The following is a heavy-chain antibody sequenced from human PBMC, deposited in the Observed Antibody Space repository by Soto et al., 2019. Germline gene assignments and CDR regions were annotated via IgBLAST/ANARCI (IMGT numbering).Heavy chain of an antibody. CDR1: GFPFSSNA. V-gene: IGHV3-23*01. D-gene: IGHD6-13*01. J-gene: IGHJ4*02. CDR2: ISGSDGST. Sequence: PGGSLRLSCAASGFPFSSNALNWVRLAPGKGLEWVSTISGSDGSTYYADPVKGRFTISRDSSKNTLYLQMNSLRTEDTAVYYCAKEAAAGLYFFDYWGQGTLVTVSS. CDR3: AKEAAAGLYFFDY.